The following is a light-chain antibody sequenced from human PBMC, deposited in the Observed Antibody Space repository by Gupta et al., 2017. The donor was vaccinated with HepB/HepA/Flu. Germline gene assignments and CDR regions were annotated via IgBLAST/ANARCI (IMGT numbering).Light chain of an antibody. V-gene: IGLV2-14*01. CDR2: DVN. Sequence: QSALTQPAPVSGSPGQSITISCTGPSSHVSGHNYVSWYQQHPGKAPKLMIYDVNDRPSGVSNRFSGSKSGNTASLTITGLQAEDEADYYCSSWTSSSTLGVFGGGTKLTVL. J-gene: IGLJ2*01. CDR3: SSWTSSSTLGV. CDR1: SSHVSGHNY.